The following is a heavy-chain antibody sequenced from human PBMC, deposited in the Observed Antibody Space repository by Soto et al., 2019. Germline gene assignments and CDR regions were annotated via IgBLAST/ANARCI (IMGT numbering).Heavy chain of an antibody. CDR2: ISYDGSNK. CDR3: AKDRTKVVVSPPFVN. CDR1: VFTFSSYG. J-gene: IGHJ4*02. Sequence: QVQLVESGGGVVQPGRSLRLSCAASVFTFSSYGMHWVRQAPGKGLEWVAVISYDGSNKYYADSVKGRFTISRDNSKNTLYLQMNSLRAEDTAVYYRAKDRTKVVVSPPFVNWRQRTMVTVYS. D-gene: IGHD2-15*01. V-gene: IGHV3-30*18.